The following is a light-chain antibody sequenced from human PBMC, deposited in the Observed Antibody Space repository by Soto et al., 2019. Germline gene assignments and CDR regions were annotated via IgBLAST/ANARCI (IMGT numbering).Light chain of an antibody. CDR2: GAS. J-gene: IGKJ4*01. CDR1: QSISSN. V-gene: IGKV3-15*01. CDR3: QQYNNWPPVT. Sequence: EIVMTQSPATLSVSPGERATLSCRASQSISSNLAWYQQKPGQAPRLLIYGASTRATGIPDRFSGSGSGTEFTHTISSLQSEDFAIYYCQQYNNWPPVTFGGGTKVEIK.